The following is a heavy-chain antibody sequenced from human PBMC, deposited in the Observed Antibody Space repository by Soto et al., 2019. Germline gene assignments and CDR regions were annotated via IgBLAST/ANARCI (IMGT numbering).Heavy chain of an antibody. Sequence: QVQLVQSGAEVKKPGASVKVSCKASGYTFTSYGISWVRQAPGQGLEWMGWISAYNGNTNYAQKLQGRVTMTTDTSTSKAYMELRSLRSDDTAVYYCARASYYYGSGSYYGPDYWGQGTLVTVSS. CDR2: ISAYNGNT. CDR3: ARASYYYGSGSYYGPDY. D-gene: IGHD3-10*01. J-gene: IGHJ4*02. CDR1: GYTFTSYG. V-gene: IGHV1-18*04.